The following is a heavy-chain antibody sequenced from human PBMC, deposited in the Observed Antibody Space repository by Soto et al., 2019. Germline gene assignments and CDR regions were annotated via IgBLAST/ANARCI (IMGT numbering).Heavy chain of an antibody. V-gene: IGHV4-34*01. CDR3: TRGLFSGSSYSGSWYYFDS. CDR2: INHSGSS. J-gene: IGHJ4*02. CDR1: GGSFSGYI. Sequence: QVRLQQWGAGLLKPSETLSLTCAVSGGSFSGYIWTWIRQTPGKGLQWIGQINHSGSSIYNPSLQNRVTISTMSNNKFSLELSSVTAADTAVYYCTRGLFSGSSYSGSWYYFDSWGQGTMVTVSS. D-gene: IGHD1-26*01.